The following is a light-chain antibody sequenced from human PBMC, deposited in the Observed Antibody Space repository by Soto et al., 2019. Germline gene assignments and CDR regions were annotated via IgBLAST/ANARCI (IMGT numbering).Light chain of an antibody. CDR3: QVWDSSSGRVV. Sequence: SSELTQPPSVSVAPGKTARITCGGNNIGSKSVHWYQQKPGQAPVLVIYYDSDRPSGIPERFSGSNSGNTATLTISRVEAGDEADYYCQVWDSSSGRVVFGGGTKLTVL. V-gene: IGLV3-21*04. CDR1: NIGSKS. CDR2: YDS. J-gene: IGLJ2*01.